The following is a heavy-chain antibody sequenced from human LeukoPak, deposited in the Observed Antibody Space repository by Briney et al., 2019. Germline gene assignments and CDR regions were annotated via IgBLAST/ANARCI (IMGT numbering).Heavy chain of an antibody. J-gene: IGHJ6*02. V-gene: IGHV4-34*01. CDR2: INHSGST. D-gene: IGHD1-26*01. CDR3: ARFGSYYSDYYYYGMDV. CDR1: GGSLSGYY. Sequence: SETLSLTCAVYGGSLSGYYWSWIRQPPGKGLEWIGEINHSGSTNYNPSLKSRVTISVDTSKNQFSLKLSSVTAADTAVYYCARFGSYYSDYYYYGMDVWGQGTTVTVSS.